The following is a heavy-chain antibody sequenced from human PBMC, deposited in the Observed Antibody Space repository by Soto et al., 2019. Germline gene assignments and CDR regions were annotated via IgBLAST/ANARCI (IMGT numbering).Heavy chain of an antibody. J-gene: IGHJ4*02. CDR2: IATAGDT. D-gene: IGHD6-19*01. V-gene: IGHV3-13*01. Sequence: PAGSLRLSCAASGFTCSNYDLHWVRQAPGRGLEWVSTIATAGDTYYPDSVKGRFTISRENAKTSFYLQMNSLRAGDTAVYYCASSPSTSGWPLDFWGQGTLVTVSS. CDR1: GFTCSNYD. CDR3: ASSPSTSGWPLDF.